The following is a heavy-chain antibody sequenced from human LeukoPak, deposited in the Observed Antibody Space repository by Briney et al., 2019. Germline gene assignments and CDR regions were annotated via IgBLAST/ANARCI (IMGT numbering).Heavy chain of an antibody. D-gene: IGHD2-2*01. CDR1: GFTFSSYA. CDR2: ISGSGGST. CDR3: AKQLYQLLNNWFDP. J-gene: IGHJ5*02. Sequence: GSLTLSCAASGFTFSSYAMGWVRQAPGKGLEWVSAISGSGGSTYYADSVKGRFTISRDNSKNTLYLQMNSLRAEDTAVYYCAKQLYQLLNNWFDPWGQGTLVTVSS. V-gene: IGHV3-23*01.